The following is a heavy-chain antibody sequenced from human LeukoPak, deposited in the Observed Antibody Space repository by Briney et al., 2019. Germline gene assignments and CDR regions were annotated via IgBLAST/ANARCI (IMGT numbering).Heavy chain of an antibody. CDR2: IWYDGSNK. J-gene: IGHJ4*02. Sequence: GGSLRLSCAASGFTFSSYGMHWVRQAPGKGLEWVAVIWYDGSNKYYADSVKGRFTISRDNSRNTLYLQMNSLRAEDTAVYYCARDKEGASAGTFDYWGQGTLVTVSS. V-gene: IGHV3-33*01. D-gene: IGHD6-13*01. CDR1: GFTFSSYG. CDR3: ARDKEGASAGTFDY.